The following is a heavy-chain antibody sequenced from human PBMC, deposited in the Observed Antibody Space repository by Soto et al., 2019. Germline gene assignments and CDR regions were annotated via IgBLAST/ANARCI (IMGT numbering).Heavy chain of an antibody. J-gene: IGHJ6*02. CDR2: ISVSGSDT. CDR1: GFTFSTYA. V-gene: IGHV3-23*01. CDR3: AKFQVEGYHNYYGMDV. Sequence: PXESLRLSCAASGFTFSTYALSWVRQAPGKGLEWVSTISVSGSDTYYADSVKGRFTISRDNSRDTLYLEMNSLRAEDTAIYYCAKFQVEGYHNYYGMDVWGQGTTVTVSS.